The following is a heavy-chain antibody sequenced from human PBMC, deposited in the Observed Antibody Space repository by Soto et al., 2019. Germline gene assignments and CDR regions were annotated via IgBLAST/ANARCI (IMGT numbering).Heavy chain of an antibody. J-gene: IGHJ6*02. Sequence: PGGSLRLSCAASGFTFSSYSMSWVRQAPGKGLEWVSYISSGSSAIYYADSVKGRFTISRDNAKNSLYLQMNSLRDEDTAVYYCARDQSGDVPYYYHYGMDVWGQGTTVTVSS. CDR1: GFTFSSYS. CDR3: ARDQSGDVPYYYHYGMDV. V-gene: IGHV3-48*02. CDR2: ISSGSSAI. D-gene: IGHD4-17*01.